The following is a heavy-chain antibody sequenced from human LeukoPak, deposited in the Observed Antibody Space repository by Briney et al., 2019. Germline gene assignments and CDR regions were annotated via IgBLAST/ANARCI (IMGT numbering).Heavy chain of an antibody. CDR3: AKFRVSSGWYFYYYYYGMDV. J-gene: IGHJ6*02. V-gene: IGHV3-23*01. D-gene: IGHD6-19*01. CDR2: ISGSGGST. CDR1: GFTFSSYD. Sequence: GGSLRLSCAASGFTFSSYDMSWVRQAPGKGLEWVSAISGSGGSTYYADSVKGRFTISRDNSKNTLYLQMNSLRAEDTAVYYCAKFRVSSGWYFYYYYYGMDVWGQGTTVTVSS.